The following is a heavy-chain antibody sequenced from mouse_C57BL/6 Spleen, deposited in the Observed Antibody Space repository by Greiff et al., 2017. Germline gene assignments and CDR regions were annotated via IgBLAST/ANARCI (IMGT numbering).Heavy chain of an antibody. V-gene: IGHV5-9*01. CDR3: ARPPNYYGSSYGYFDV. J-gene: IGHJ1*03. CDR1: GFTFSSYT. Sequence: EVKLMESGGGLVKPGGSLKLSCAASGFTFSSYTMSWVRQTPEKRLEWVATISGGGGNTYYPDSVKGRFTISRDNAKNTLYLQMSSLRSEDTALYYCARPPNYYGSSYGYFDVWGTGTTVTVSS. CDR2: ISGGGGNT. D-gene: IGHD1-1*01.